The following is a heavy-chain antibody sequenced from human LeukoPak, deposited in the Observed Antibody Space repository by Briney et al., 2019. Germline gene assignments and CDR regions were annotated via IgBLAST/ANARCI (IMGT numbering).Heavy chain of an antibody. V-gene: IGHV4-34*01. CDR3: ARGLSIATRWGPYNWFDP. D-gene: IGHD6-6*01. CDR2: VNHSGST. Sequence: KASETLSLTCAVYGGSFSADYWSWIRQPPGKGLEWIGEVNHSGSTNYNPSLRSRVTISADTSKNQFSLKLSSVTAADTAVYYCARGLSIATRWGPYNWFDPWGQGTLVTVSS. CDR1: GGSFSADY. J-gene: IGHJ5*02.